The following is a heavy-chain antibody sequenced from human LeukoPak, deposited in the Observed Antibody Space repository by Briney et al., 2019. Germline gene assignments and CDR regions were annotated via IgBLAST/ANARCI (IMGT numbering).Heavy chain of an antibody. CDR1: GFTISSNY. CDR3: ARDSYDSSGYYYPDY. D-gene: IGHD3-22*01. Sequence: GGSLRLSCAVSGFTISSNYMSWVRQAPGKGLEWVSVIYSGGSTYYADSVKGRFTISRDNAKNSLYLQMNSLRAEDTAVYCCARDSYDSSGYYYPDYWGQGTLVTVSS. J-gene: IGHJ4*02. CDR2: IYSGGST. V-gene: IGHV3-53*01.